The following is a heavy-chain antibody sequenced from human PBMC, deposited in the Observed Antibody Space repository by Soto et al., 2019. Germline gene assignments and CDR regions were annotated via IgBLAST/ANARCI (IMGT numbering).Heavy chain of an antibody. D-gene: IGHD2-2*02. CDR1: GGSFSGYY. J-gene: IGHJ6*02. CDR2: INHSGST. Sequence: SETLSLTCAVYGGSFSGYYWSWNRQPPGKGLEWIGEINHSGSTNYNPSLKSRVTISVDTSKNQFSLKLSSVTAADTAVYYCASNALLVVVPAAIPGGMDVWGQGTTVTVSS. V-gene: IGHV4-34*01. CDR3: ASNALLVVVPAAIPGGMDV.